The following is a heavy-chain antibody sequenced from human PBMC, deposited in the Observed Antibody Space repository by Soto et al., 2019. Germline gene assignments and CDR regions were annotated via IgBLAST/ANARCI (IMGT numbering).Heavy chain of an antibody. Sequence: QVQLVQSGAEVKKPGSSVKVSCKASGGTFSSYAISWVRQAPGHGLEWLGGIIPIFGTANYAQKFQGRVTITADESTSTAYMELRSLRSEDTAVYYCAREGSLTEMGVWFDPWGQGTLVTVSS. D-gene: IGHD6-13*01. V-gene: IGHV1-69*01. CDR3: AREGSLTEMGVWFDP. J-gene: IGHJ5*02. CDR2: IIPIFGTA. CDR1: GGTFSSYA.